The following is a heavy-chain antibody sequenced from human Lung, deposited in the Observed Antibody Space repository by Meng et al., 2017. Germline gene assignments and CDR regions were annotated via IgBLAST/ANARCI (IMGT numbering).Heavy chain of an antibody. J-gene: IGHJ4*02. V-gene: IGHV4-34*01. D-gene: IGHD4-11*01. CDR3: ARGPTTMAHDFDY. CDR1: GGSFSDYY. CDR2: INHSGST. Sequence: QVQLRPWFAGPLKPSETLSLTCVVSGGSFSDYYWSWIRQPPGKGLEWIGEINHSGSTNYNPSLESRATISVDTSQNNLSLKLSSVTAADSAVYYCARGPTTMAHDFDYWGQGTLVTVSS.